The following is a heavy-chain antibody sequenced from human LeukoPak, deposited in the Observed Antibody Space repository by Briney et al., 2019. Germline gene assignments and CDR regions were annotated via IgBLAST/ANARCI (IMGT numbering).Heavy chain of an antibody. CDR1: GFTFSSYA. D-gene: IGHD5-18*01. CDR2: ISSSGGST. Sequence: GGSLRLSCVASGFTFSSYAMSWVRQAPGKGLEWVSTISSSGGSTYYADSVKGRFTISRDNSMNTLNLQMNGLRAEDTAVYYCAKGEYSYGYLFDYWGQGTLVTVSS. V-gene: IGHV3-23*01. CDR3: AKGEYSYGYLFDY. J-gene: IGHJ4*02.